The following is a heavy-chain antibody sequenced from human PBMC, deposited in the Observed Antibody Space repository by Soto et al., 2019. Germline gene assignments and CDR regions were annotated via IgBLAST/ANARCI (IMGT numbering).Heavy chain of an antibody. CDR3: ARVLLLGYCSSSSCRDX. D-gene: IGHD2-2*01. Sequence: SETLSLTFTVSGASVSSVSYYWSWIRRPPGKGLEWIGYVYYTGSTNYNPSLKSRVTISVDTSKNQFSLNLSSVTAADTAVYYCARVLLLGYCSSSSCRDXWGQGTLVTVSX. CDR1: GASVSSVSYY. V-gene: IGHV4-61*01. CDR2: VYYTGST. J-gene: IGHJ4*02.